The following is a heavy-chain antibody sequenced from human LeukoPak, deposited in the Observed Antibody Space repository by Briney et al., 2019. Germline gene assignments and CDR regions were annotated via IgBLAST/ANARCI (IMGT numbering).Heavy chain of an antibody. D-gene: IGHD3-3*01. J-gene: IGHJ4*02. CDR2: IYTSGST. V-gene: IGHV4-61*02. CDR3: ARVDYDFWSGYPYYFDY. CDR1: GGSISSGSYY. Sequence: PSETLSLTCTVSGGSISSGSYYWSWIRQPAGKGLEWIGRIYTSGSTNYNPSLKSRVTISVDTSKNQFSLKLSSVTAADTAVYYCARVDYDFWSGYPYYFDYWGQGTLVTVSS.